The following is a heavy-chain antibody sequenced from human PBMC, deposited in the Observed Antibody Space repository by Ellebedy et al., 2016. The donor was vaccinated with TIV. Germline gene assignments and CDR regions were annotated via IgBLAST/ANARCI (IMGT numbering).Heavy chain of an antibody. CDR1: GYTFTDYF. CDR3: AIEFDSSALDY. CDR2: INPSSGGT. V-gene: IGHV1-2*02. Sequence: ASVKVSXXASGYTFTDYFIHWVRQAPGQGLEWMGWINPSSGGTKYAQKFQGRVTMTRDTSISTAYMEVDRLRSDDTAVYYCAIEFDSSALDYWGQGTLVTVSS. D-gene: IGHD6-19*01. J-gene: IGHJ4*02.